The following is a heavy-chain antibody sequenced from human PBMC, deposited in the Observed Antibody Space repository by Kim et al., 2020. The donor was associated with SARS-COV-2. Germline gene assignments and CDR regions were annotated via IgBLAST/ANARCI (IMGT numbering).Heavy chain of an antibody. J-gene: IGHJ5*02. Sequence: APKFQGRVTMTRATSTSTLYMELSSLRSEDAAIYYCTRGVVIAAAGPFDPWGQGTLVTVSS. D-gene: IGHD6-13*01. CDR3: TRGVVIAAAGPFDP. V-gene: IGHV1-46*01.